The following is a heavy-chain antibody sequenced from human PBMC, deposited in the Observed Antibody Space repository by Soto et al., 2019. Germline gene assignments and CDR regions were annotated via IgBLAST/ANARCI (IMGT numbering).Heavy chain of an antibody. CDR3: ARSGPLWFGELSHFDY. CDR1: GGSISSGSYY. Sequence: QLQLQESGPGLVKPSETLSLTCTVSGGSISSGSYYWGWIRQPPGKGLEWIWSIHYSGSTYYKTSLRSRVTISVDTSKNQFSLKVASMTAADTAVYYCARSGPLWFGELSHFDYWGQGTLVTVSS. CDR2: IHYSGST. J-gene: IGHJ4*02. V-gene: IGHV4-39*01. D-gene: IGHD3-10*01.